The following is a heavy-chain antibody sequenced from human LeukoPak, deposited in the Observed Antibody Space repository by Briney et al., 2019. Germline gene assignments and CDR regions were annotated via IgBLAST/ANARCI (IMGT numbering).Heavy chain of an antibody. CDR2: IYYTGTT. CDR1: GGSISSYY. V-gene: IGHV4-59*01. D-gene: IGHD3-10*01. CDR3: AALWFGDPETPHDY. J-gene: IGHJ4*02. Sequence: PSETLSLTCTVSGGSISSYYWSWVRQPPGKGLEWSGYIYYTGTTNYNPSLKSRVTISVDTSKNQFSLKVRSVTAADTAVYYCAALWFGDPETPHDYWGQGTLVTVSS.